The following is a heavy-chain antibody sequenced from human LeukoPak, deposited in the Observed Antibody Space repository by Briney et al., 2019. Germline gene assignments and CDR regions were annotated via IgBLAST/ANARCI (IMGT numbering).Heavy chain of an antibody. Sequence: GGSLRLFCGASGFTFSSYSMNWVRQAPGKGLEWVSSISSNSLYIYYADSVKGRFTISRDNAKNSLYLQMNSLRAEDTALYYCATVSPGSLSIDYWGQGTLVTVSS. D-gene: IGHD5/OR15-5a*01. V-gene: IGHV3-21*01. CDR2: ISSNSLYI. J-gene: IGHJ4*02. CDR1: GFTFSSYS. CDR3: ATVSPGSLSIDY.